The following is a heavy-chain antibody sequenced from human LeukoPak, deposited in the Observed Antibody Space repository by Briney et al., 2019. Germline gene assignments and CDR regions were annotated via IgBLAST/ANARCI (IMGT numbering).Heavy chain of an antibody. CDR1: GFTFSSYG. CDR2: IRFDGSNK. D-gene: IGHD2-2*02. V-gene: IGHV3-30*02. Sequence: GGPLRLSCAASGFTFSSYGMHWVRQAPGKGLEWVAFIRFDGSNKYYADSVKGRFTISRDNSKNTLYLQMNSLRADDTAVYYCAKDPDIVVVSAAIRFGWFDPWGQGTLVTVSS. CDR3: AKDPDIVVVSAAIRFGWFDP. J-gene: IGHJ5*02.